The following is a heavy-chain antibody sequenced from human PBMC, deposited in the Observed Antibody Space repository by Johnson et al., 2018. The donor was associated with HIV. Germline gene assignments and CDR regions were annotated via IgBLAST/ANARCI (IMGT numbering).Heavy chain of an antibody. CDR2: INWNGGST. V-gene: IGHV3-20*04. D-gene: IGHD1-26*01. CDR1: GFTFSRHG. Sequence: VQLVESGGGVVQPGGSLRLSCAASGFTFSRHGMHWVRQAPGKGLEWVSGINWNGGSTGYADSVKGRCTISRDNAKSSLYLQMNSLRVEDTALYYCARGRPWGWELRRDAFDIWGQGTMVTVSS. CDR3: ARGRPWGWELRRDAFDI. J-gene: IGHJ3*02.